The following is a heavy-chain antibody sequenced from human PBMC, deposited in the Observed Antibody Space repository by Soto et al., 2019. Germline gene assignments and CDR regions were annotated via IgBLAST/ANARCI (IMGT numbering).Heavy chain of an antibody. CDR3: ATHRFPPYYYGSGRYSHWFDP. J-gene: IGHJ5*02. D-gene: IGHD3-10*01. Sequence: QLQLQESGPGLVKPSETLSLTCTVSGGSISSSSYYWGWIRQPPGKGLEWIGSIYYSGSTYYNPSLKMRVTISVDTSKNRFPLKLSSVTAADTAAYHRATHRFPPYYYGSGRYSHWFDPLGQGTLVTVSS. CDR1: GGSISSSSYY. CDR2: IYYSGST. V-gene: IGHV4-39*01.